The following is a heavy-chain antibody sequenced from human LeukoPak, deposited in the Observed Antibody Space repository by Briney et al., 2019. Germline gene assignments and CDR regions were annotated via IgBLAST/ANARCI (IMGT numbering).Heavy chain of an antibody. CDR3: ARENYGDYVELDY. CDR1: GYTFTSYY. Sequence: ASVTVSCTASGYTFTSYYMHWVRQAPGQGLEWMGIINPSGGSTSYAQKFQGRVTMTRDTSTSTVYMELSSLRSEDTAVYYCARENYGDYVELDYWGQGTLVTVSS. V-gene: IGHV1-46*01. D-gene: IGHD4-17*01. J-gene: IGHJ4*02. CDR2: INPSGGST.